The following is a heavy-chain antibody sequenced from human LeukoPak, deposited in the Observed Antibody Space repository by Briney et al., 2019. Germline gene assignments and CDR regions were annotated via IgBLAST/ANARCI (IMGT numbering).Heavy chain of an antibody. CDR3: AGEGLYSSSWYVGGNWFDP. J-gene: IGHJ5*02. D-gene: IGHD6-13*01. CDR2: IIPIFGTA. V-gene: IGHV1-69*05. CDR1: GGTFSSYA. Sequence: GASVKVSCKASGGTFSSYAISWVRQAPGQGLEWMGGIIPIFGTANYAQKFQGRVTVTRDMSTSTVYMELSSLRSEDTAVYYCAGEGLYSSSWYVGGNWFDPWGQGTLVTVSS.